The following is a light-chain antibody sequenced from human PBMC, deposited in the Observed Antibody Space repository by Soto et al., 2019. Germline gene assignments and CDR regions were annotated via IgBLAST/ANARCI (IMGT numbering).Light chain of an antibody. J-gene: IGLJ1*01. Sequence: QSVLTQPPSASATPGQRVTISCSGSNSNIGTNTVNWYQQLPGTAPRLLIYTNNQRPSGVPQRFSGYKTGTSASLAIGGLQSEDGADYYCAEWEDSLGAYVFGTGTKVTVL. CDR2: TNN. CDR1: NSNIGTNT. V-gene: IGLV1-44*01. CDR3: AEWEDSLGAYV.